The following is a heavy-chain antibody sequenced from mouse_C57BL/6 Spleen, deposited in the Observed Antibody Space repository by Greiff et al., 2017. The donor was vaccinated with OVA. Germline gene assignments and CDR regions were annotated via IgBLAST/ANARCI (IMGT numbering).Heavy chain of an antibody. CDR3: TRGDYGSSYVEYFDY. CDR2: ISSGGDYI. J-gene: IGHJ2*01. CDR1: GFTFSSYA. Sequence: EVKLVESGEGLVKPGGSLKLSCAASGFTFSSYAMSWVRQTPEKRLEWVAYISSGGDYIYYADTVKGRFTISRDNARNTLYLQMSSLKSEDTAMYYCTRGDYGSSYVEYFDYWGQGTTLTVSS. D-gene: IGHD1-1*01. V-gene: IGHV5-9-1*02.